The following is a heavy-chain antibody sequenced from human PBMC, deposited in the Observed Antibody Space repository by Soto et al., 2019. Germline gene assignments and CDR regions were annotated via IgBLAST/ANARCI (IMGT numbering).Heavy chain of an antibody. V-gene: IGHV4-39*01. D-gene: IGHD2-2*01. CDR1: GGSISSTSYH. J-gene: IGHJ4*02. CDR3: TRHPVYATGWQIDY. CDR2: TYNTGSA. Sequence: SETLSLTCTVSGGSISSTSYHWGWIRQPPGKGLEWIGRTYNTGSAYYNASLQSRVSISMDTSKNQFSLKLTSVTAADTAVYYCTRHPVYATGWQIDYWGQGALVTVSS.